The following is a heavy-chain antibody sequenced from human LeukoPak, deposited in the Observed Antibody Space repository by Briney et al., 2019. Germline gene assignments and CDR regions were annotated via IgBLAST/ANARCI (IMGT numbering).Heavy chain of an antibody. CDR1: GFTFSSYG. CDR3: VIDPYYDSTGSDY. CDR2: IWNDGYKK. Sequence: PGGSLRLYCAASGFTFSSYGMYWVRQAPGKGLEWVAIIWNDGYKKYYADSVKGQFTVSRDNSKNTLYLQMNSLRVEDTAMYFCVIDPYYDSTGSDYWGQGTLVTVPS. D-gene: IGHD3-22*01. V-gene: IGHV3-33*07. J-gene: IGHJ4*02.